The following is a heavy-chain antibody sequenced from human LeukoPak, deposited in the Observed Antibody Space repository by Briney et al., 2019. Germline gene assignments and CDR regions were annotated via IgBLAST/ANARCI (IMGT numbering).Heavy chain of an antibody. CDR2: ISSSSSTI. J-gene: IGHJ6*03. CDR1: GFTFIRYS. V-gene: IGHV3-48*01. Sequence: PGGSLRLSCAASGFTFIRYSMNWVRQAPGKGLEWVSYISSSSSTIYYADSVKGRFTISRDNAKNSLYLQMNSLRAEDTALYHCARVSVTPYGGYYYYYMDVWGKGTTVTISS. CDR3: ARVSVTPYGGYYYYYMDV. D-gene: IGHD4-11*01.